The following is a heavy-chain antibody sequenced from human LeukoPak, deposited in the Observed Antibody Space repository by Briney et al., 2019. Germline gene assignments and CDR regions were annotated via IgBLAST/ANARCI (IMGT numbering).Heavy chain of an antibody. CDR3: VRGPYGSGSYR. D-gene: IGHD3-10*01. CDR1: GFTFSSYG. J-gene: IGHJ4*02. Sequence: GGSLRLSCAASGFTFSSYGMHWVRQAPGKGLEWVAAIWYDGSNKYYADSVKGRFTISRDNSKNTLYLQMNSLRGEDTAVYYCVRGPYGSGSYRWGQGTLVTASA. CDR2: IWYDGSNK. V-gene: IGHV3-33*01.